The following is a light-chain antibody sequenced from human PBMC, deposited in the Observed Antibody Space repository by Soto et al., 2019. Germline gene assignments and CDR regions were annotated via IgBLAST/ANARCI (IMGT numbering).Light chain of an antibody. CDR2: ANN. Sequence: QSVLTQPPSVSGAPGQRVTISCTGSSSNIGAGYDIHWYQQVPGTAPKPLIYANNNRASGVPDRFSGSTSGTSASLAITGLQAEDEADYYCQSYDTSLSGYVFGPGTKLTVL. J-gene: IGLJ1*01. V-gene: IGLV1-40*01. CDR1: SSNIGAGYD. CDR3: QSYDTSLSGYV.